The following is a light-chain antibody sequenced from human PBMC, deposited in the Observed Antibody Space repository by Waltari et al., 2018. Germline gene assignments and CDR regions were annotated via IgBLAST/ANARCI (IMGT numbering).Light chain of an antibody. CDR1: QTIIANY. J-gene: IGKJ4*01. CDR3: QQYGTSSALT. Sequence: EIVLTPSPGTLSLSPGASATLSCRASQTIIANYLAWYQQKPGQAPRLLIYGASNRATGIPDRCSGSGSGTDFTLTISRLEPEDYAVYHCQQYGTSSALTFGGGTKVEIK. CDR2: GAS. V-gene: IGKV3-20*01.